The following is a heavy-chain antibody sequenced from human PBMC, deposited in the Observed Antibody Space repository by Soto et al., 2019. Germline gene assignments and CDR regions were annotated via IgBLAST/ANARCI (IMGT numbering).Heavy chain of an antibody. D-gene: IGHD5-12*01. CDR1: GGSISSYY. J-gene: IGHJ4*02. CDR2: IYYSGST. CDR3: ARVLSGYSGYDYFDY. V-gene: IGHV4-59*01. Sequence: SETLSLTCTVSGGSISSYYWSWIRQPPGKGLEWIGYIYYSGSTNYNPSLKSRVTISVDTSKNQFSLKLSSVTAADTAVYYCARVLSGYSGYDYFDYWGQGTLVTVSS.